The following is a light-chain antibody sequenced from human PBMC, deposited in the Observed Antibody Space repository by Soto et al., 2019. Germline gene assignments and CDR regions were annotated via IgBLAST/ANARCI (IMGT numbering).Light chain of an antibody. V-gene: IGLV8-61*01. Sequence: QAMVTQGPLFSVSPGGTVTLTCGLSSGSVSTSYYPSWYQQTPGQAPRTLIYSTNTRSSGVPDRFSGSILGNKAALTITGAQADDESDYYCVLYMGSGISFGGGTKLTVL. CDR3: VLYMGSGIS. J-gene: IGLJ2*01. CDR1: SGSVSTSYY. CDR2: STN.